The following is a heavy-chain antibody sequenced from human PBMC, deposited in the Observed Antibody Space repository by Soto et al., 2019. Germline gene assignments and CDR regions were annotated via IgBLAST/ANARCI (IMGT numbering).Heavy chain of an antibody. CDR3: TREGDGSGFFSDF. V-gene: IGHV3-48*02. Sequence: GGSLRLSCEGSGFAFSDHAFNWVRQIPGKGLELISHLASNVRTIYYADSVKGRFTISRDNAKNSLYLQMNSLRDEDTAVYYCTREGDGSGFFSDFWGQGALVTVS. D-gene: IGHD3-22*01. J-gene: IGHJ4*02. CDR2: LASNVRTI. CDR1: GFAFSDHA.